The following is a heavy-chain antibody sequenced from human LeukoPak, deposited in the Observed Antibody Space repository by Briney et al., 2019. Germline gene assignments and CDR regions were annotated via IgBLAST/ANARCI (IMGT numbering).Heavy chain of an antibody. CDR3: ASTYRGPYYFDY. CDR2: ISAYNGNT. Sequence: ALVKVSCKASGYTFTSYGISWVRQAPGQGLEWMGWISAYNGNTNYAQKLQGRVTMTTDTSTSTAYMELRSLRSDDTAVYYCASTYRGPYYFDYWGQGTLVTVSS. CDR1: GYTFTSYG. V-gene: IGHV1-18*01. J-gene: IGHJ4*02. D-gene: IGHD1-14*01.